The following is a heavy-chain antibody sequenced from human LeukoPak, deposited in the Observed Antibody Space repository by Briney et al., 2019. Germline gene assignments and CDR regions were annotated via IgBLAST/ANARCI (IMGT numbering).Heavy chain of an antibody. D-gene: IGHD3-22*01. V-gene: IGHV1-2*02. Sequence: GASVKVSCKASGYTFTGYYMHWVRQAPGQGLEWMGWINPNSGGTNYAQKFQGRVAMTRDTSISTAYMELSRLRSEDTAVYYCARDGTYYHDSSGYSTVGDAFDIWGQGTMVTVSS. J-gene: IGHJ3*02. CDR2: INPNSGGT. CDR1: GYTFTGYY. CDR3: ARDGTYYHDSSGYSTVGDAFDI.